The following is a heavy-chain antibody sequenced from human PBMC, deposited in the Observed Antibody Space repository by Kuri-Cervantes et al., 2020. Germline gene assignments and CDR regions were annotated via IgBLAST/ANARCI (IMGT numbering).Heavy chain of an antibody. Sequence: GESLKISCAASGFTFSSYGMHWVRQAPGKGLEWVSAISGSGGSTYYADSVKGRFTISRDNSKNTLYLQMNSLRAEDAAVYYCARDVGTPIYHYYTMDVWGQGTTVTVSS. CDR2: ISGSGGST. CDR1: GFTFSSYG. CDR3: ARDVGTPIYHYYTMDV. D-gene: IGHD1-7*01. J-gene: IGHJ6*02. V-gene: IGHV3-23*01.